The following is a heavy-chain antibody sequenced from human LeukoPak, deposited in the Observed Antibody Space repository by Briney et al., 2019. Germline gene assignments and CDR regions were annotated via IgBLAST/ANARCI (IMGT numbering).Heavy chain of an antibody. Sequence: SETLSLTCAVYGGSFSGYYWSWIRQPPGKGLEWIGEINHSGSTNYNPSLKSRVTISLETSKNQFSLKLSSVTAADTAVYYCARVHLYSYGYQGYYYYYGMDVWGQGTTVTVSS. CDR1: GGSFSGYY. D-gene: IGHD5-18*01. V-gene: IGHV4-34*01. J-gene: IGHJ6*02. CDR3: ARVHLYSYGYQGYYYYYGMDV. CDR2: INHSGST.